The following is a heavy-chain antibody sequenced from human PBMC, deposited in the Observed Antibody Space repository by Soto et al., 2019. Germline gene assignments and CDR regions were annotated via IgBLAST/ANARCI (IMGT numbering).Heavy chain of an antibody. CDR3: ARAKHCSSTSCLDY. V-gene: IGHV4-59*01. J-gene: IGHJ4*02. D-gene: IGHD2-2*01. CDR2: IYYSGST. Sequence: PSETQSLTSTVAGFSLSSYYWSLLRQPPGKGLEWIGYIYYSGSTNYNPSLKSRVTISVDTSKNQFSLKLSSVTAADTAVYYCARAKHCSSTSCLDYWGQGTLVTVSS. CDR1: GFSLSSYY.